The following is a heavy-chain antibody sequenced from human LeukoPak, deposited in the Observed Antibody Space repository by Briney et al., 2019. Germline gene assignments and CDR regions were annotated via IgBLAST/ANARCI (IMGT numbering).Heavy chain of an antibody. CDR3: ARDGSRNKRDDAFDI. J-gene: IGHJ3*02. Sequence: GGSLRLSCAASGFTFSSYAMHWVRQAPGKGLEWVAVISYDGSNKYYADSVKGRFTISRDNSKNTLYLQTNSLRAEDTAVYYCARDGSRNKRDDAFDIWGQGTMVTVSS. D-gene: IGHD1-26*01. CDR2: ISYDGSNK. V-gene: IGHV3-30-3*01. CDR1: GFTFSSYA.